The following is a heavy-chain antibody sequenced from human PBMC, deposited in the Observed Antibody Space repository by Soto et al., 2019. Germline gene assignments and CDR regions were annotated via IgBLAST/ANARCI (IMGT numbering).Heavy chain of an antibody. CDR1: GFTFSSYA. Sequence: GGSLRLSCAASGFTFSSYAMSWVRQAPGKGLEWVSAISGSGSNKYYADSVKGRFTISRDNSKNTLYLQMNSLRAEDTAVYYCARDSQYRGHHYGSGSYAPGSGYYYMDVWGKGTTVTVSS. CDR3: ARDSQYRGHHYGSGSYAPGSGYYYMDV. CDR2: ISGSGSNK. D-gene: IGHD3-10*01. J-gene: IGHJ6*03. V-gene: IGHV3-23*01.